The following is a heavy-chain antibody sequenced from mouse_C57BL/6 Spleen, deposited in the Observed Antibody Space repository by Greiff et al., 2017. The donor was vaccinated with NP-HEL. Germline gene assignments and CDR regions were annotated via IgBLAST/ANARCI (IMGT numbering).Heavy chain of an antibody. CDR2: IWSGGST. CDR1: GFSFTSYG. CDR3: ARSFRPLNWACDY. D-gene: IGHD4-1*02. V-gene: IGHV2-2*01. J-gene: IGHJ2*01. Sequence: QVTLKVSGPGLVQPSQSLSITCTVSGFSFTSYGVHWVRQSPGTGLEWLGVIWSGGSTDYNADFISSLRISKDNSKSQVFFKMNSLQADDTAIYYWARSFRPLNWACDYWGQGTTLTVAS.